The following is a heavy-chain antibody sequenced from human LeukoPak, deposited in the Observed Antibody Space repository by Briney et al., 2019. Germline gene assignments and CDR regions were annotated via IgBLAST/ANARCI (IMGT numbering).Heavy chain of an antibody. D-gene: IGHD2-21*02. CDR1: GYSFTNYW. Sequence: GESLQISCKGSGYSFTNYWIGWVRQMPGQGLEWMGIIYPGDSDTRYSPSFQGQVTISADKSISTAYLQWRSLKASDTAMYYCASGAYCGGDCYSGAFDIWGQGTMVTVSS. CDR2: IYPGDSDT. V-gene: IGHV5-51*01. J-gene: IGHJ3*02. CDR3: ASGAYCGGDCYSGAFDI.